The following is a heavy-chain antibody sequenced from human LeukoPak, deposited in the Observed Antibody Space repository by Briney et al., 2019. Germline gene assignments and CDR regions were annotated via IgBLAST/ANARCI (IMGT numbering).Heavy chain of an antibody. CDR3: AKDSRQGGDYFDY. CDR2: INGNGVIT. D-gene: IGHD3-16*01. V-gene: IGHV3-23*01. J-gene: IGHJ4*02. CDR1: GFTFSYSA. Sequence: GGSLRLSCEASGFTFSYSAMSWVRQAPGKGLEWVSAINGNGVITYYADSVKGRFTISRDNSKNTLYLQMNSLRAEDTAIYYCAKDSRQGGDYFDYWGQGTLVTVSS.